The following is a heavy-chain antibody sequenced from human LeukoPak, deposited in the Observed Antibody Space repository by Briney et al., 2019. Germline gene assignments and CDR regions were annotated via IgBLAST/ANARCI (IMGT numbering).Heavy chain of an antibody. V-gene: IGHV4-39*01. CDR1: GGSLTTNTFY. J-gene: IGHJ4*02. CDR3: ARHGILTDHSIRY. CDR2: VYYTGIT. D-gene: IGHD3-9*01. Sequence: SETLSLTCTLSGGSLTTNTFYWGWIRQPPGKGLEWIGTVYYTGITHYNPSLKSRITISVDTSKNHFSLNLPSVTAADTAVYFCARHGILTDHSIRYWGQGPLVTISS.